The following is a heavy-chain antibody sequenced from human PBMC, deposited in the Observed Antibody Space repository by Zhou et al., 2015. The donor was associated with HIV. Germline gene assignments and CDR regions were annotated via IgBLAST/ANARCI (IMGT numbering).Heavy chain of an antibody. D-gene: IGHD6-13*01. V-gene: IGHV1-46*01. CDR1: GYTFTSYY. CDR2: INPSGGST. J-gene: IGHJ4*02. Sequence: QVQLVQSGAEVKKPGASVKVSCKASGYTFTSYYMHWVRQAPGQGLEWMGIINPSGGSTSYAQKFQGRVTMTRDTSTSTVYMELSSLRSEDTAVYYCARARPRLTYSSSWYYFDYWGQGTLVTVSS. CDR3: ARARPRLTYSSSWYYFDY.